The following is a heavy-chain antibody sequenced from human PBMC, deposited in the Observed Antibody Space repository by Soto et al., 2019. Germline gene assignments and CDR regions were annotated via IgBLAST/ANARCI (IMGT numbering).Heavy chain of an antibody. D-gene: IGHD5-12*01. CDR2: IYPGDSDT. CDR3: AKVYIGAIDV. V-gene: IGHV5-51*01. CDR1: GYSFTNYW. J-gene: IGHJ3*01. Sequence: PGESLKISCKASGYSFTNYWIGWVRQMPGKGLEWMGIIYPGDSDTRYSPSFQGQVIISADKSISTTYLHWSSLKASDTAMYYCAKVYIGAIDVWGQGTMVTVSS.